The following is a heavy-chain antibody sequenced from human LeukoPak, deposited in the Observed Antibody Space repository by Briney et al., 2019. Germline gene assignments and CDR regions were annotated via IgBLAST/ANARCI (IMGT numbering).Heavy chain of an antibody. CDR2: ISGSGDNT. CDR3: AKGSYYDSSGSFYFDY. CDR1: GFNFANHA. J-gene: IGHJ4*02. Sequence: PGXSLRLSCAASGFNFANHAMSWVRQAPGKGLEWVSGISGSGDNTYYADSVKGRFTISRDNSKNTLYVQVNSLGTEDTAAYYCAKGSYYDSSGSFYFDYWGQGTLVTVSS. V-gene: IGHV3-23*01. D-gene: IGHD3-22*01.